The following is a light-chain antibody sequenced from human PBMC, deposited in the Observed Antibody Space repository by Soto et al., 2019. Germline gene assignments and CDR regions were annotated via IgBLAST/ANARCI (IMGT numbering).Light chain of an antibody. CDR3: SSYTSIGTLVI. CDR1: SSDVGGYNY. CDR2: DVS. Sequence: SALTQPASVSGSPGQSITISCTGTSSDVGGYNYVSWYQHHPGKAPKLMIYDVSSRPSGVSNRFSGSKSGNTAFLTISGLHAEDEADYYCSSYTSIGTLVILGGGTKLTVL. V-gene: IGLV2-14*03. J-gene: IGLJ2*01.